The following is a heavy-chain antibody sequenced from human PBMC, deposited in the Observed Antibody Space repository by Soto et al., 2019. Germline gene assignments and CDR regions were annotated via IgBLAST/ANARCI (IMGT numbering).Heavy chain of an antibody. CDR3: AKGYCSDTTCSRGYYYGMDV. D-gene: IGHD2-2*01. V-gene: IGHV3-23*01. Sequence: LRLSCAASGFTFSSYAMTWVRQAPGKDLEWVSTISGSGDSTYYADSVQGRFTISRDNSKNTLYLQMNSLRAEDTAVYYCAKGYCSDTTCSRGYYYGMDVWGQGTTVTVS. J-gene: IGHJ6*02. CDR2: ISGSGDST. CDR1: GFTFSSYA.